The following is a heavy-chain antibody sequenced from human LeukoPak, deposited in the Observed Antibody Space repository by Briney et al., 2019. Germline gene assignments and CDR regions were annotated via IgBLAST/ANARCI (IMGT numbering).Heavy chain of an antibody. CDR2: IWNDGSDE. D-gene: IGHD1-26*01. J-gene: IGHJ3*02. V-gene: IGHV3-33*01. CDR3: TFEIGRSQGAFDI. Sequence: GRSLRLSCAASGFIFSRYAMHWVRQPPGKGLEWVAAIWNDGSDENYADSVKGRFTISSDNSKNTLYLQMNSLRAEDTAVYYCTFEIGRSQGAFDIWGQGTMITVSS. CDR1: GFIFSRYA.